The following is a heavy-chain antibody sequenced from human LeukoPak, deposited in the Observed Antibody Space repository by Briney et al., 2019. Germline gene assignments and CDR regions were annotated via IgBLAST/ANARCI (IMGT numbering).Heavy chain of an antibody. V-gene: IGHV3-30*02. Sequence: GGSLRLSCAASGFTFSSYAMHWVRQAPGKGLEWVAFIRYDGSNKYYADSVKGRFTISRDNSKNTLYLQMNSLRAEDTAVYYCAITGWFGELLSFDYWGQGTLVTVSS. CDR3: AITGWFGELLSFDY. CDR2: IRYDGSNK. J-gene: IGHJ4*02. CDR1: GFTFSSYA. D-gene: IGHD3-10*01.